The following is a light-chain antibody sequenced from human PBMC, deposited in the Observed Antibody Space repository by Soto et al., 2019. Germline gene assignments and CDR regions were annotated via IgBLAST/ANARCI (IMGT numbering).Light chain of an antibody. CDR1: ESVVHSNGNTY. CDR3: MHGKQFPLT. CDR2: QIS. J-gene: IGKJ2*01. Sequence: DIVMTQTPLSSPVTLGQPASISCRSSESVVHSNGNTYLGWLQQRPGQPPRVLIYQISKRFSGVPDRFSGSGAGTEFTLKISRVEAEDVGVYYCMHGKQFPLTFGQGTKLELK. V-gene: IGKV2-24*01.